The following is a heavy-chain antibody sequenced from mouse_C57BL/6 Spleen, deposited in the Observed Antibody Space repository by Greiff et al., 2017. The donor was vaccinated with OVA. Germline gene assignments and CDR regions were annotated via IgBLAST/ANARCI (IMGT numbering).Heavy chain of an antibody. J-gene: IGHJ3*01. Sequence: QVQLQQPGTELVKPGASVKLSCKASGYTFTSYWMHWVKQRPGQGLEWIGNINPSNGGTNYNEKFKSKATLTVDKSSSTAYMQLSSLTSEDSAVYECASWGLLRSWFAYWGQGTLVTVSA. V-gene: IGHV1-53*01. D-gene: IGHD2-3*01. CDR2: INPSNGGT. CDR1: GYTFTSYW. CDR3: ASWGLLRSWFAY.